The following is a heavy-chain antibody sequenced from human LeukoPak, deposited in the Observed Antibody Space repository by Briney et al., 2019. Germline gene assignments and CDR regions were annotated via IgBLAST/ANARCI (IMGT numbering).Heavy chain of an antibody. CDR2: IIPILGIA. CDR3: ARDLGDGYNHNWFDP. CDR1: GGTFISYT. D-gene: IGHD5-24*01. Sequence: SVKVSCKASGGTFISYTISRVRQAPGQGLEWMGRIIPILGIANYAQKFQGRVTITADKSTSTAYMELSSLRSEDTAVYYCARDLGDGYNHNWFDPWGQGTLVTVSS. V-gene: IGHV1-69*04. J-gene: IGHJ5*02.